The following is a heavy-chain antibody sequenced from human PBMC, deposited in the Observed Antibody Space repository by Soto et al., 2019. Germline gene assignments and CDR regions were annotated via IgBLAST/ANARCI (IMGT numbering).Heavy chain of an antibody. D-gene: IGHD2-2*02. V-gene: IGHV1-18*01. CDR1: GYTFTSYG. Sequence: ASVKVSCKASGYTFTSYGISWVRQAPGQGLEWMGWISAYNGNTNYAQKLQGRVTMTTDTSTSTAYMELRSLRSDDTAVYYCARFKVVHCSSTSCYSGDAFDIWGQGTMVTVSS. J-gene: IGHJ3*02. CDR3: ARFKVVHCSSTSCYSGDAFDI. CDR2: ISAYNGNT.